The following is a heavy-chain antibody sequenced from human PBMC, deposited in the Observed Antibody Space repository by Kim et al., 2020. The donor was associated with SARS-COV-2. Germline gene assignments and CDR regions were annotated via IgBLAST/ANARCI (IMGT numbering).Heavy chain of an antibody. Sequence: ADSGKDRFTISRDHSRNTLYLQMNSMHTEETAVYYCARDIIGGNGAFDIWGQGTMVTVSS. V-gene: IGHV3-30*01. CDR3: ARDIIGGNGAFDI. J-gene: IGHJ3*02.